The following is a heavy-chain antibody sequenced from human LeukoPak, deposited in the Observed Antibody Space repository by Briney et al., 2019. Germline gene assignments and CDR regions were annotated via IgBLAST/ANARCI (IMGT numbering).Heavy chain of an antibody. CDR1: GFTFSTYW. Sequence: GGSLRLSCAASGFTFSTYWMHWVRQAPGKGLVWVSHIGSDGSRTTYADSVRGRFTISRDNAKNTLHLQMNSLRGEDTAVYYCAKPGYCSGGSCSPYGMDVWGQGTTVSV. V-gene: IGHV3-74*01. D-gene: IGHD2-15*01. CDR3: AKPGYCSGGSCSPYGMDV. CDR2: IGSDGSRT. J-gene: IGHJ6*02.